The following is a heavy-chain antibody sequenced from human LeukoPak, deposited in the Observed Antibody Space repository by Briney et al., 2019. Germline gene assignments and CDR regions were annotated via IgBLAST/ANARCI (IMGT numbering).Heavy chain of an antibody. CDR2: IIGSGGST. J-gene: IGHJ4*02. CDR1: GFTFSSYA. D-gene: IGHD2-8*01. CDR3: ARLIGYCTNGVCSRVSYFEY. Sequence: GGSLRLSCAASGFTFSSYAMRWVRPAPGKGLEWVSAIIGSGGSTYYAESVKGRFTISRDNSKNKLYMQMNSLRAEDTAVYYCARLIGYCTNGVCSRVSYFEYWGQGTLVTVSS. V-gene: IGHV3-23*01.